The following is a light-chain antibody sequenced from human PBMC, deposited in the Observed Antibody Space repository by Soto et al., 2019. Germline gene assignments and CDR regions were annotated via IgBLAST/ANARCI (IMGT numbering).Light chain of an antibody. Sequence: QSVLTQPASVSGSPGQSSTISFSGSISDVGSSGPVSWYQHHPGQVPKLIIYEGSTRPSGVSSRFSGSKTGNTASLTITGLQAEDEANYYCCSYVGARTYVFGTGTKVTVL. CDR2: EGS. CDR1: ISDVGSSGP. V-gene: IGLV2-23*01. J-gene: IGLJ1*01. CDR3: CSYVGARTYV.